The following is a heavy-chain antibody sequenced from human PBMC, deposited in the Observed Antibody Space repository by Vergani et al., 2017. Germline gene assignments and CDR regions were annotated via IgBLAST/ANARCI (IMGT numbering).Heavy chain of an antibody. J-gene: IGHJ2*01. Sequence: DVQLAESGGGLVQPGGSLRLSCAASGFTFSTYSMNWVRQAPGKGLEWVSYISSSSATIYYADSVKGRFTISRDNAKNSLYLQMNSLRAEDTAVYYCARTTLPTQIYWYFDLWGRGTLVTVSS. CDR1: GFTFSTYS. CDR2: ISSSSATI. D-gene: IGHD1-14*01. CDR3: ARTTLPTQIYWYFDL. V-gene: IGHV3-48*01.